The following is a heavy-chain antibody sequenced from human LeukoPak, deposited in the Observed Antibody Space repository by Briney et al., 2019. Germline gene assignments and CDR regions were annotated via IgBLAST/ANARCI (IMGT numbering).Heavy chain of an antibody. CDR3: ARNGGYGKFDY. CDR1: GYSISSVYY. Sequence: SETLTLTCAVSGYSISSVYYWGWIRRPPGKGLEWIGTIDHTGTTYYNPSLKSRVTMSVGTSKNQFSLNLNSVTAADTAFYYCARNGGYGKFDYWGQGTLVTVSS. D-gene: IGHD1-26*01. CDR2: IDHTGTT. J-gene: IGHJ4*02. V-gene: IGHV4-38-2*01.